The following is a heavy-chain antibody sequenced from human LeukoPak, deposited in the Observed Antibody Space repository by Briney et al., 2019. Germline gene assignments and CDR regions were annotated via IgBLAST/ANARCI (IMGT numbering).Heavy chain of an antibody. CDR3: ATFGFNWNLGY. CDR2: INSDGRDR. J-gene: IGHJ4*02. D-gene: IGHD1-20*01. V-gene: IGHV3-74*01. Sequence: GGSLRLSCAASGYTFSNYYVHWVSQPPGKGLVWVSRINSDGRDRGYVDSVKGRFTISRDNAKNTVYLQMNSLRAEDTAVYYCATFGFNWNLGYWGQGTLVTVSS. CDR1: GYTFSNYY.